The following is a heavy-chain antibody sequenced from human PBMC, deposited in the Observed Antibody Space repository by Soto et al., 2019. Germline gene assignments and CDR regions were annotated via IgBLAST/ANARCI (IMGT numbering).Heavy chain of an antibody. V-gene: IGHV1-2*02. Sequence: ASVKVSCIASGYTFTGHYIHWVRQAPEQGPEWMGEIGPESGATRYAQKFQGRVTMTRDMSITTVYMELNNLSPDDTAVYYCGRGRSGQIVVFYWGQGTLVTVSS. J-gene: IGHJ4*02. CDR3: GRGRSGQIVVFY. CDR2: IGPESGAT. CDR1: GYTFTGHY. D-gene: IGHD1-26*01.